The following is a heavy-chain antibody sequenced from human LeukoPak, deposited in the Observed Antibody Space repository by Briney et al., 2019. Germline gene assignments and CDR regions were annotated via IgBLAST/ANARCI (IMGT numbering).Heavy chain of an antibody. CDR1: GFTFSDYA. CDR2: ISSTAGST. CDR3: VKDICSGGSCGHVDC. J-gene: IGHJ4*02. V-gene: IGHV3-64D*06. D-gene: IGHD2-15*01. Sequence: GGSLRLSCSASGFTFSDYAMHWVRQAPGKGLKYVSTISSTAGSTYYADSVKGRFTISRDNSQNTLYLQMSSLRPEDTAVYYCVKDICSGGSCGHVDCWGQGTLVTVSS.